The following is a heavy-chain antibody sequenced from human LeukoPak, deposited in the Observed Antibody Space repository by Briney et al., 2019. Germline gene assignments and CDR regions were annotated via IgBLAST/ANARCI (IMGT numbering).Heavy chain of an antibody. CDR2: IYYTGST. V-gene: IGHV4-39*01. Sequence: SETLSLTCTVSGASINSGAYSWGWIRQPPGKGLEWIALIYYTGSTFYNPSLKSRATMSVDTSNNRFSLKLTSVTAADTAVYYCARGVGPTTAQSTFDYWGQGALVTVSS. CDR3: ARGVGPTTAQSTFDY. D-gene: IGHD1-26*01. J-gene: IGHJ4*02. CDR1: GASINSGAYS.